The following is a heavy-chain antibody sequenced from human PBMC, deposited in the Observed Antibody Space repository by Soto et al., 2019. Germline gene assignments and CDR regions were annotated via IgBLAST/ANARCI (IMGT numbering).Heavy chain of an antibody. Sequence: SETLSLTCTVSGGSISSGDYYWSWIRQPPGKGLEWIGYIYYSGSTYYNPSLKSRVTISVDTSKNQFSLKLSSVTAADTAVYYCARVRTYNWFDPWGQGTLVTVS. CDR1: GGSISSGDYY. J-gene: IGHJ5*02. CDR3: ARVRTYNWFDP. V-gene: IGHV4-30-4*01. CDR2: IYYSGST.